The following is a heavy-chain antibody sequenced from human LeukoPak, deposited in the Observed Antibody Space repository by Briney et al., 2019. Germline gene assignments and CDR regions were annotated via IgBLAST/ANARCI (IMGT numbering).Heavy chain of an antibody. V-gene: IGHV3-74*01. CDR3: ARESSSCHDY. CDR2: IYTDGRST. D-gene: IGHD6-13*01. Sequence: QPGGSLRLSCAASGFTFGSYRMHWVRQAPGKGLVWVARIYTDGRSTSYAGSVKGRFTISRDNAKNMLYLQMNSLRADDTAVYYCARESSSCHDYWGQGTLVTVSS. J-gene: IGHJ4*02. CDR1: GFTFGSYR.